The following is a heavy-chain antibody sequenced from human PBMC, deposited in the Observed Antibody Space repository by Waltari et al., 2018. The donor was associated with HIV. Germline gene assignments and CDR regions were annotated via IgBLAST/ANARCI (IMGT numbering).Heavy chain of an antibody. D-gene: IGHD5-12*01. CDR1: GYTFTSYA. J-gene: IGHJ3*02. CDR3: ARENIVATIWGAFDI. Sequence: QVQLVQSGAEVKKPGASVKVSCKASGYTFTSYAMHLVRQVPGQRLEWMGWINAGNGNTKYSQKFQGRVTITRDTSASTAYMELSSLRSEDTAVYYCARENIVATIWGAFDIWGQGTMVTVSS. V-gene: IGHV1-3*01. CDR2: INAGNGNT.